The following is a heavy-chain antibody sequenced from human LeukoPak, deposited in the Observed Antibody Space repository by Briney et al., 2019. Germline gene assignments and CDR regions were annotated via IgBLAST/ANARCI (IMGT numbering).Heavy chain of an antibody. CDR2: IIPIFGTA. D-gene: IGHD3-10*01. V-gene: IGHV1-69*01. J-gene: IGHJ4*02. CDR1: GGTFSSYA. CDR3: ARGYYGSAMTDLN. Sequence: SVKVSCKASGGTFSSYAISWVRQAPGQGLEWMGGIIPIFGTANYAQKFQGRVTITADESTSTAYMELSSLRSDDTAVYYCARGYYGSAMTDLNWGQGTLVTVSS.